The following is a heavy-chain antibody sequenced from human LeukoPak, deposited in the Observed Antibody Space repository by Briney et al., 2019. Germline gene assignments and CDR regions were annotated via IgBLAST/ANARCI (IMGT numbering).Heavy chain of an antibody. CDR1: GYTFTSYY. Sequence: ASVKVSCKASGYTFTSYYMQWVRQAPGQRLEWMGIINPSGGSTSYAQKFQGRVTMTRDTSTSTVYMELSSLRSEDTAVYYCAAGEAGIAVAGTPRLVDYWGQGTLVTVSS. V-gene: IGHV1-46*01. CDR2: INPSGGST. J-gene: IGHJ4*02. D-gene: IGHD6-19*01. CDR3: AAGEAGIAVAGTPRLVDY.